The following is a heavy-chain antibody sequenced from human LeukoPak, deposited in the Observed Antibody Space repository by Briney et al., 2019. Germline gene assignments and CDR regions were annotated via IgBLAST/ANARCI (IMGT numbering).Heavy chain of an antibody. D-gene: IGHD1-26*01. CDR2: IWYDGSNK. J-gene: IGHJ4*02. CDR3: AREGSGSYGGGFDY. CDR1: GFTFSSYG. Sequence: GGSLRLSCAASGFTFSSYGMHWVRQAPGKGLEWVAVIWYDGSNKYYADSVKGRFTISRDNSKNTLYLQMNSLRAEDTAVYYCAREGSGSYGGGFDYWGQGTLVTVSS. V-gene: IGHV3-33*01.